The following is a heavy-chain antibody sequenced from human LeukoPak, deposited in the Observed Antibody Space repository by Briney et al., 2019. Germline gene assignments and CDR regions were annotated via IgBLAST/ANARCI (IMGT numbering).Heavy chain of an antibody. CDR3: ARGLMMAVAGRGEFHY. D-gene: IGHD6-13*01. CDR2: MYYSGST. J-gene: IGHJ4*02. CDR1: GGXISSYY. V-gene: IGHV4-59*01. Sequence: SETLSLTCTVSGGXISSYYCSRIRQPPGKGREWLGYMYYSGSTNYNPSLKSRVTISVDTSKNQFSLKLSSVTAGDTAVYYCARGLMMAVAGRGEFHYWGQGTLVTVSS.